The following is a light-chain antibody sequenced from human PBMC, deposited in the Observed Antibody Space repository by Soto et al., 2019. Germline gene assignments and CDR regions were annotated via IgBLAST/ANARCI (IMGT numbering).Light chain of an antibody. Sequence: QSVLTQPRSVSGSPGQSVTISCTGTSSDVGANKYVSWYRQYPGKGPRVIIYDVNERPSGVPDRFSGSKSGNTASLIISGLQADDEADYYCCSYVGPSYVFGAGTKVTVL. J-gene: IGLJ1*01. CDR1: SSDVGANKY. CDR3: CSYVGPSYV. CDR2: DVN. V-gene: IGLV2-11*01.